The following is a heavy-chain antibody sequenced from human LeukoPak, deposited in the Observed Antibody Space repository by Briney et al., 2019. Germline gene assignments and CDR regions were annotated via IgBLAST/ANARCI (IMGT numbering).Heavy chain of an antibody. V-gene: IGHV3-33*01. J-gene: IGHJ3*02. CDR3: ARDYYDSSGYRADAFGI. D-gene: IGHD3-22*01. CDR2: IRYDGTQK. Sequence: RLACAAAAFTLSSYGMDWDRQAPENGMEWEAVIRYDGTQKYYADSGKGRFTISRHKSKHTLYLRMNRQRAADTAVYFCARDYYDSSGYRADAFGIWRQGAMVSVSS. CDR1: AFTLSSYG.